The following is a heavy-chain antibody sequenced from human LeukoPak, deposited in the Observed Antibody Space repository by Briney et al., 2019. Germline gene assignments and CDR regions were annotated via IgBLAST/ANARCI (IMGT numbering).Heavy chain of an antibody. V-gene: IGHV3-23*01. CDR2: ISGSGGSA. D-gene: IGHD6-13*01. CDR1: GFTFASHA. J-gene: IGHJ6*04. CDR3: ARGGGRLVHSAGVGGWMDV. Sequence: PGGSLRLSCEASGFTFASHAMNWVRQAPGKGLEWVSGISGSGGSAFYAGSVRCRFTFTRDNSKNTLLLQMNSQIAEDTAVYFCARGGGRLVHSAGVGGWMDVWGKGTTVTVSS.